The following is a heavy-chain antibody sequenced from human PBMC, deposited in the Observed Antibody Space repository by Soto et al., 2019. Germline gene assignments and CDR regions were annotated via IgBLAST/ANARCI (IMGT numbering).Heavy chain of an antibody. Sequence: QVQLVESGGGVVQPGRSLRLSCAASGFTFSSYGMHWVRQAPGKGLEWVAVISYDGSNKYYADSVKGRFTISRDNSKNTLYLQMNSLRAEDTAVYYCAKEWGIAPPATFDYWGQGTLVTVSS. J-gene: IGHJ4*02. D-gene: IGHD6-13*01. CDR2: ISYDGSNK. CDR1: GFTFSSYG. CDR3: AKEWGIAPPATFDY. V-gene: IGHV3-30*18.